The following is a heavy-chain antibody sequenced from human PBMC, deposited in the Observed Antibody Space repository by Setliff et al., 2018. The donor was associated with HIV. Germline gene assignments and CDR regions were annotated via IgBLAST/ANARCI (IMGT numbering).Heavy chain of an antibody. J-gene: IGHJ4*02. CDR3: ARWISTNFDD. CDR1: GGSFSVNY. D-gene: IGHD2-2*01. Sequence: ASETLSLTCTVSGGSFSVNYWSWIRQTPGKGLEWIGEINHRGSTNYNPSLKSRVTISVDTSKNQISLKVSSVTAADTAVYYCARWISTNFDDWGQGTLVTVSS. V-gene: IGHV4-34*01. CDR2: INHRGST.